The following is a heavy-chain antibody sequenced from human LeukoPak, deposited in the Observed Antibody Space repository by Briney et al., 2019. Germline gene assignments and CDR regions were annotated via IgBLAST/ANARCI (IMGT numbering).Heavy chain of an antibody. CDR2: IIPIFGTA. CDR3: AREMETYYDFWSGSDY. J-gene: IGHJ4*02. CDR1: GGTFSSYA. Sequence: GASVKVSCKASGGTFSSYAISWVRQAPGQGLEWMGGIIPIFGTANYAQKFQGRVTMTRDTSTSTVYMELSSLRSEDTAVYYCAREMETYYDFWSGSDYWGQGTLVTVSS. D-gene: IGHD3-3*01. V-gene: IGHV1-69*05.